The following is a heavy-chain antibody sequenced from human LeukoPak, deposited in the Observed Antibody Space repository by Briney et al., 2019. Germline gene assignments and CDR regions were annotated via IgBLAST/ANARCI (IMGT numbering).Heavy chain of an antibody. Sequence: GGSLRLSCAASGLNVNNAWMSWVRQAPGKGLEWVGRIRSKIDGGATDYAAPVKGRFTISRDDSKNTLYLHINSLKIEDTAMYYCYTSITDYWGQGTLVTVSS. CDR3: YTSITDY. V-gene: IGHV3-15*07. J-gene: IGHJ4*02. CDR1: GLNVNNAW. D-gene: IGHD2-21*01. CDR2: IRSKIDGGAT.